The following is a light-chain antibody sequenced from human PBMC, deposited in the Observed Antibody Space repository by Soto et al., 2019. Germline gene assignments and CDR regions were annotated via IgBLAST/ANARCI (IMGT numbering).Light chain of an antibody. CDR3: CSYVGSYTWV. CDR1: SSDVGGYNF. J-gene: IGLJ1*01. V-gene: IGLV2-11*01. Sequence: QSALTQPRSVSGSPGQSVTISCTGTSSDVGGYNFVSWYQLHPGKAPKLMIYDVSKRPSGVPDRFSGSKSGNTASLTISGLQAEDEADYYCCSYVGSYTWVFGTGTKVTVL. CDR2: DVS.